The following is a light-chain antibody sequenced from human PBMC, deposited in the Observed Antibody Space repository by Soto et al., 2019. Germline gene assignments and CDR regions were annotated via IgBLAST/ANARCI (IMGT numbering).Light chain of an antibody. CDR1: PSCTNY. CDR3: QQRSIWPPVT. J-gene: IGKJ5*01. Sequence: EMVLTKSPATLSLSPGERGTLSCWSSPSCTNYLAWYQQNPGQAPRFLSYGAFNMATGIPVRFSGSGSGTDFTRTISSLEPEHFAVYYCQQRSIWPPVTYGQGTRLE. V-gene: IGKV3-11*01. CDR2: GAF.